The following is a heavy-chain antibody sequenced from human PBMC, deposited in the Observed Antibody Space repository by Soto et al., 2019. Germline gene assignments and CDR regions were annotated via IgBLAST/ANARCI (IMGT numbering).Heavy chain of an antibody. V-gene: IGHV1-3*01. CDR3: ARVPVRGVNNYYFDY. CDR2: INAGNGNT. D-gene: IGHD3-10*01. Sequence: QVQLVQSGAVVKKPGASVKVSCKASGYTFTSYAMHWVRQAPGQRLEWMGWINAGNGNTKYSQKFQGRVTITRDTSASTAYMELSSLRSEDTAVYYCARVPVRGVNNYYFDYWGQGTLVTVSS. J-gene: IGHJ4*02. CDR1: GYTFTSYA.